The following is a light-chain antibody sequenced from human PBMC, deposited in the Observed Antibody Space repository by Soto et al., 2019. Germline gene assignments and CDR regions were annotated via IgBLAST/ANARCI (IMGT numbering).Light chain of an antibody. CDR3: QSYDTSRGTSV. V-gene: IGLV1-40*01. Sequence: QSVLTQPPSVSGAPGQRGTLSCTGSRSNIGASYDVHWYHHHPGTAPKLLIYDNTNRPSGVPDRFSASESGTSASLAITCLQTGDEDDDYCQSYDTSRGTSVFGGGTKLTVL. CDR1: RSNIGASYD. CDR2: DNT. J-gene: IGLJ2*01.